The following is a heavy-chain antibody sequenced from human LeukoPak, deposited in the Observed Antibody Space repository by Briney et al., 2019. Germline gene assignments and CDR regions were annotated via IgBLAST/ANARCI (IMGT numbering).Heavy chain of an antibody. CDR3: AKGLESTGTTTAFDY. J-gene: IGHJ4*02. CDR1: GFTFSNFA. V-gene: IGHV3-23*05. D-gene: IGHD1-1*01. Sequence: GGSLRLSCAASGFTFSNFALTWVRQAPGKGLEWVSVISYRSGISTFYADSVKGRFTISRDNSKNTVYLQMNSLRAEDTAVYYCAKGLESTGTTTAFDYWGQGTLVTVS. CDR2: ISYRSGIST.